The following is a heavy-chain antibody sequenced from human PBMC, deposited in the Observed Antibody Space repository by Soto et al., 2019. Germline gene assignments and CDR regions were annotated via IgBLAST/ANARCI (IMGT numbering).Heavy chain of an antibody. CDR1: GDSVTSGSYY. Sequence: SETLSLTCIVSGDSVTSGSYYWTWLRQPPGKGLEWIGYISYTGRTKYNPSLQSRVTISVDTSKNDFSLNLSSVTPADTAVYFCAREWGLLPYYVMNVWGHGTGVTVSS. CDR3: AREWGLLPYYVMNV. CDR2: ISYTGRT. V-gene: IGHV4-61*03. D-gene: IGHD7-27*01. J-gene: IGHJ6*02.